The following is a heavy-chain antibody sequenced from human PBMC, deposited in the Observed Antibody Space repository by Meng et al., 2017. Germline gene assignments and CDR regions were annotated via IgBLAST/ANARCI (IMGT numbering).Heavy chain of an antibody. CDR2: INVYSGIT. V-gene: IGHV1-18*01. Sequence: QVRLGQSGAVVKKPGASVKVYCDTSGYTLSRDGFALVRQTPEQGLEWLGWINVYSGITNYAQKFQGRVTMTTDTSTRTGYMELTSLTSDDTATYYCATRGNPYLNCWGQGTLVTVSS. CDR1: GYTLSRDG. CDR3: ATRGNPYLNC. J-gene: IGHJ4*02.